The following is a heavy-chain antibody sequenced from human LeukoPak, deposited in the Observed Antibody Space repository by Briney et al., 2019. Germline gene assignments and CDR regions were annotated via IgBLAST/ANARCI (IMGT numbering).Heavy chain of an antibody. CDR2: IYSSGST. CDR1: GGSIGSYY. D-gene: IGHD6-13*01. CDR3: ARGVAAPGTGGLSWFDP. V-gene: IGHV4-59*01. Sequence: PSETLPLTCTVSGGSIGSYYWSWIRQPPGKGLEWIGYIYSSGSTNCNPSLKSRVTISLDTSKNQFSLKLSFVTAADTAVYYCARGVAAPGTGGLSWFDPWGQGTLVTVSS. J-gene: IGHJ5*02.